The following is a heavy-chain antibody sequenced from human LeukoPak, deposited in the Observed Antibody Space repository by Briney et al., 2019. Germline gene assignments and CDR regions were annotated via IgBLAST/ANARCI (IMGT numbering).Heavy chain of an antibody. CDR3: AGIAVAVDDAFDI. CDR1: GGTFSSYA. D-gene: IGHD6-19*01. J-gene: IGHJ3*02. Sequence: ASVKVSCKASGGTFSSYAISWVRQAPGQGLEWMGRIIPILGIANYAQKLQGRVTMTTDTSTSTAYMELRSLRSDDTAVYYCAGIAVAVDDAFDIWGQGTMVTVSS. V-gene: IGHV1-69*04. CDR2: IIPILGIA.